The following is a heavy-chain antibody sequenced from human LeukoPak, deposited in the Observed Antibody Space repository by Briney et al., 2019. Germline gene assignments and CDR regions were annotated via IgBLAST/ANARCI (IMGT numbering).Heavy chain of an antibody. D-gene: IGHD2-2*01. V-gene: IGHV3-73*01. J-gene: IGHJ4*02. CDR3: AKARSVSSSTSCYDY. CDR1: GFTFSGSA. CDR2: IRNKANSYAT. Sequence: GGSLRLSCVASGFTFSGSAIHWVRQASGKGLEWVGHIRNKANSYATAYAASVQGRFTISRDDSKRTAYLQMNSLRAEDTAVYYCAKARSVSSSTSCYDYWGQGTLVTVSS.